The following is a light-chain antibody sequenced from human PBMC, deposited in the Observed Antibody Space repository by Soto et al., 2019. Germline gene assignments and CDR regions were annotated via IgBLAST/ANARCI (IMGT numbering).Light chain of an antibody. CDR3: ATWDDSASAYV. J-gene: IGLJ1*01. CDR2: RDT. V-gene: IGLV1-47*01. Sequence: QSVLTQPPSASGTPGQRVSISCSGSSSNIGRNFVYWYQQLQGTAPKLIIFRDTQRPSGVPDRFSASKSGTSASLAIRGLRSDDEADYYCATWDDSASAYVFGIGTKLTVL. CDR1: SSNIGRNF.